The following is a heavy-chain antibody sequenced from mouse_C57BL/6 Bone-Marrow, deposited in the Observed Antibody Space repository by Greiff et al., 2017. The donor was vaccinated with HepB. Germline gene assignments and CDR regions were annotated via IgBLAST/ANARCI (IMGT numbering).Heavy chain of an antibody. CDR2: IYPGDGDT. CDR1: GYAFSSYW. J-gene: IGHJ3*01. Sequence: VQRVESGAELVKPGASVKISCKASGYAFSSYWMNWVKQRPGKGLEWIGQIYPGDGDTNYNGKFKGKATLTADKSSSTAYMQLSSLTSEDSAVYFCAILTGRAYWGQGTLVTVSA. V-gene: IGHV1-80*01. D-gene: IGHD4-1*01. CDR3: AILTGRAY.